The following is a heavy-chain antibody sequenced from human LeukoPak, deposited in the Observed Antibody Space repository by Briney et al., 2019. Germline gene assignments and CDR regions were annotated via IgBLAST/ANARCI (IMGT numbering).Heavy chain of an antibody. CDR2: IYTSGST. CDR1: GGSISSGSYY. V-gene: IGHV4-61*02. CDR3: ARGGPGGP. Sequence: PSETLSLTCTVSGGSISSGSYYWSWIRQPAGKGLEWIGRIYTSGSTNYNPSLKSRVTISVDTSKNQFSLKLSSVTAADTAVYYGARGGPGGPWGQGTLVTVSS. J-gene: IGHJ5*02. D-gene: IGHD3-16*01.